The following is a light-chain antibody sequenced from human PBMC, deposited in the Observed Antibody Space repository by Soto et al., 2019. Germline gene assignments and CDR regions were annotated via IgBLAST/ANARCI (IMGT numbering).Light chain of an antibody. Sequence: QSALTHPASVSGSPGQSITISCTGTSSDVGGYYYVSWYQHHPGKAPKLIIYQVTSRPSGVSNRFSASKSGNTASLTISALQAEDEALYYCCSYSSSSTFYVFGTGTKVTVL. V-gene: IGLV2-14*01. CDR3: CSYSSSSTFYV. CDR2: QVT. J-gene: IGLJ1*01. CDR1: SSDVGGYYY.